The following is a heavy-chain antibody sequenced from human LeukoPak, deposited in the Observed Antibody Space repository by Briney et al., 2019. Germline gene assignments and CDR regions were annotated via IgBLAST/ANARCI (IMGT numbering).Heavy chain of an antibody. CDR3: ARGIAVAGGFDY. CDR2: IYYSGST. D-gene: IGHD6-19*01. Sequence: SETLYLTCTVSGGSISSYYWSWIRQPPGKGLEWIGYIYYSGSTNYNPSLKSRVTISVDTSKNQFSLKLSSVTAADTAVYYCARGIAVAGGFDYWGQGTLVTVSS. V-gene: IGHV4-59*12. J-gene: IGHJ4*02. CDR1: GGSISSYY.